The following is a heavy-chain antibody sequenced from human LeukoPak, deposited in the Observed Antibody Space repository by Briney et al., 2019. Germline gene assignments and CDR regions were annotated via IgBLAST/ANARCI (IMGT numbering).Heavy chain of an antibody. J-gene: IGHJ4*02. CDR1: GGTFISYA. D-gene: IGHD5-24*01. Sequence: SVKVSCKASGGTFISYAISWVRQAPGQGREWMGRIIPIFGTANYAQKFQGRVTITTDESTSTAYMELSSLRSEDTAVYYCARDRGRWLQLGYFDYWGQGTLVTVSS. CDR3: ARDRGRWLQLGYFDY. V-gene: IGHV1-69*05. CDR2: IIPIFGTA.